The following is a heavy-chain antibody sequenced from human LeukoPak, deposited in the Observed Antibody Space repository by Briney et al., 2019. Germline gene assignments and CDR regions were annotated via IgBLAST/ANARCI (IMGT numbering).Heavy chain of an antibody. J-gene: IGHJ6*02. CDR1: GYSFNSHH. CDR2: KFSHDGTT. D-gene: IGHD3-10*01. V-gene: IGHV1-46*02. CDR3: ARASGNFHYDMDV. Sequence: ASVKVSCKTSGYSFNSHHVHWVRQAPGQGLEWMGVKFSHDGTTSYTQNFQGRLTMTRDTSTSTVCMELSSLRSEDTAVYYCARASGNFHYDMDVWGQGTTVIVSS.